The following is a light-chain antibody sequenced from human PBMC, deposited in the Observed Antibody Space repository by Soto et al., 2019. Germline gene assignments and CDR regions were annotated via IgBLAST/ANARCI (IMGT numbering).Light chain of an antibody. J-gene: IGKJ4*01. CDR3: QQYDNWPPRLT. Sequence: EIVMTQSPATLSVSPGESVTLSCRASQSVSSYVAWYQQKPGQAPRLLIYDVSKKATGDPAKFSGNGSGTEFSITISSLQSEDCAVYYCQQYDNWPPRLTFGGGTNVEIK. CDR1: QSVSSY. CDR2: DVS. V-gene: IGKV3D-15*01.